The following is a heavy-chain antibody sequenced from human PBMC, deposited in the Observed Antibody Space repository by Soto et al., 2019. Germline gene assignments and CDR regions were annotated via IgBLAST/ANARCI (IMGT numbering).Heavy chain of an antibody. J-gene: IGHJ6*02. D-gene: IGHD4-4*01. CDR2: INAGNGNT. Sequence: QVQLVQSGAEVKKPGASVKVSCKASGYTFTSYAMHWVRQAPGQRLEWMGWINAGNGNTKYSQKFQGRVTITRDTSASTAYIELGRLRTENTAVYYCASSYSNYALIDYYYYGMDVWGQGTTVTVSS. CDR3: ASSYSNYALIDYYYYGMDV. CDR1: GYTFTSYA. V-gene: IGHV1-3*01.